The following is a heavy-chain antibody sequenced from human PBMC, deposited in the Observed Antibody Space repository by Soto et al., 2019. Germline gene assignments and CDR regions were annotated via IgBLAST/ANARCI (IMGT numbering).Heavy chain of an antibody. J-gene: IGHJ6*02. V-gene: IGHV3-53*01. CDR2: IYSGGST. CDR1: GFTVSSNY. Sequence: EVPLVESGGGLIQPGGSLRLSCAASGFTVSSNYMSWVRQAPGKGLEWVSVIYSGGSTYYADSVKGRFTISRDNSKNTLYLQMNSLRAEDTAVYYCARDFVVVAAAGRGSYYYYGMDVWGQGTTVTVSS. D-gene: IGHD6-13*01. CDR3: ARDFVVVAAAGRGSYYYYGMDV.